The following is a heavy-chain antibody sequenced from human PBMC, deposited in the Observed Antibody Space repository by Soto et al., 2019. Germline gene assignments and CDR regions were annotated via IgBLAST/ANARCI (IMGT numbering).Heavy chain of an antibody. Sequence: EVQLMESGGGLVQPGGSLRLSCATSGFTFSNYDMHWVRQVTGKGLEWVSCIDTAGGTYYPGSVKGRFTISRENAKNSLYLQMNSLRAGDTAVYYCARVRAYCGGECYPDYWGQGTLVTVSS. CDR1: GFTFSNYD. V-gene: IGHV3-13*01. CDR3: ARVRAYCGGECYPDY. J-gene: IGHJ4*02. D-gene: IGHD2-21*01. CDR2: IDTAGGT.